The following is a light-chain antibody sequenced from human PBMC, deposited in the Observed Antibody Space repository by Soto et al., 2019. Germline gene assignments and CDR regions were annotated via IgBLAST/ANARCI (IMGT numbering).Light chain of an antibody. CDR3: SSYAGSNHRGV. V-gene: IGLV2-8*01. CDR1: SSDVGGYNY. J-gene: IGLJ1*01. CDR2: EVN. Sequence: SALTQPPSASGSPGQSVSISCTGTSSDVGGYNYVSWYQQHPGKAPKLIIYEVNKRPSGVPDRFSGSKSGNTASLTVSGLRAEDEADYYCSSYAGSNHRGVFGTGTKLTVL.